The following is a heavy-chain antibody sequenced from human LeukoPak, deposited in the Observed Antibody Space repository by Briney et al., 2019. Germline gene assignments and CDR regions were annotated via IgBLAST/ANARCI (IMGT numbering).Heavy chain of an antibody. Sequence: SVKVSFKASGGTLKNYAITWVRQAPGQGLEWMGGTIPIFGTTNYAQKFQGRVTITTDESTSTAYMELSSLRTEDTAVYYCAGDLVQATNGFAYWGQGTLVTVSS. J-gene: IGHJ4*02. CDR1: GGTLKNYA. CDR3: AGDLVQATNGFAY. V-gene: IGHV1-69*05. CDR2: TIPIFGTT. D-gene: IGHD2-8*01.